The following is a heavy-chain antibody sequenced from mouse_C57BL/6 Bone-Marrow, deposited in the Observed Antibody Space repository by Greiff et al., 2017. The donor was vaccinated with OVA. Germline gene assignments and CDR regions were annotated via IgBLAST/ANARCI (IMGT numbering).Heavy chain of an antibody. CDR1: GYAFTNYL. J-gene: IGHJ2*01. V-gene: IGHV1-54*01. CDR2: INPGSGGT. Sequence: QVQLQQSGAELVRPGTSVKVSCKASGYAFTNYLIEWVKQRPGQGLEWIGVINPGSGGTNYNEKFKGKATLTADKSSSTAYMQLSSLTSEDSAVYFCARRRDLLWLRRRPTTEYYFDYWGQGTTLTVSS. D-gene: IGHD2-2*01. CDR3: ARRRDLLWLRRRPTTEYYFDY.